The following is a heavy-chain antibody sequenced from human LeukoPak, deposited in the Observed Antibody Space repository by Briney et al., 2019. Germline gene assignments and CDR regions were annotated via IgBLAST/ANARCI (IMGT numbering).Heavy chain of an antibody. V-gene: IGHV4-59*12. CDR1: GGSISSYY. CDR2: VYYSGST. CDR3: ASGPLDVVAATPEYFQH. J-gene: IGHJ1*01. D-gene: IGHD2-15*01. Sequence: RPSETLSLTCTVSGGSISSYYWSWIRQPPGKGLEWIGYVYYSGSTNYNPSLKSRVTISVDTSKNQFSLKLSSVTAADTAVYYCASGPLDVVAATPEYFQHWGQGTLVTVSS.